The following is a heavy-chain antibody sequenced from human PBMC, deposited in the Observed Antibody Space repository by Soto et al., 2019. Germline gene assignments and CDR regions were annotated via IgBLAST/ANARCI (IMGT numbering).Heavy chain of an antibody. V-gene: IGHV1-46*01. CDR3: VGGVTATTAGVY. Sequence: GASVKFSCKASGYTFTSYLIHWVRQAPGQGLEWMGIINPSGGSANYAQKFQGRVTMTRDTSTSTVYMELSSLRSEDTAVYYCVGGVTATTAGVYWGQGTQVTVSS. D-gene: IGHD1-20*01. CDR1: GYTFTSYL. CDR2: INPSGGSA. J-gene: IGHJ4*02.